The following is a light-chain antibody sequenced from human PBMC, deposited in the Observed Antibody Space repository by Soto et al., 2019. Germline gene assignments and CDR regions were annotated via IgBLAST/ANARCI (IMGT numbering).Light chain of an antibody. CDR1: QRVNIN. CDR3: QQYNNWPRT. V-gene: IGKV3-15*01. Sequence: EVAMAQTPVTLSGSAGERATLSGRGSQRVNINLAWYQQKPGQAPRLLIYGASTRATGIPARFSGSGSGTEFTLTISSLQSEDFGVYYCQQYNNWPRTFGQGTKVDIK. J-gene: IGKJ1*01. CDR2: GAS.